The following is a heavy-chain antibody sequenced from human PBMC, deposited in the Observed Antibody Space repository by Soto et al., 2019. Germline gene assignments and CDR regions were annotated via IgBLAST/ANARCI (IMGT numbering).Heavy chain of an antibody. V-gene: IGHV4-31*03. CDR2: IYYSGST. Sequence: SETLSLTCTVSGGSISSGGYYWSWIRQHPGKGLEWIGYIYYSGSTYYNPSLKSRVTISVDTSKNQFSLKLSSVTAADTAVYYCARCITMVRGVRFFDYWGQGTLVTVSS. CDR3: ARCITMVRGVRFFDY. D-gene: IGHD3-10*01. CDR1: GGSISSGGYY. J-gene: IGHJ4*02.